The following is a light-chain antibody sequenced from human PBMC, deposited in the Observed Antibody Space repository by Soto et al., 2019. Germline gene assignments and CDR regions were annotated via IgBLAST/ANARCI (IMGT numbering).Light chain of an antibody. Sequence: IGMTRSPVTLSVSPAESATLSCRASQGVSNNLAWYQQKPGQAPRLLIYGASTRATGIPARFSGSGSGTDFTLTISSLQPEDFAVYYCQQYNNWPLTFGGGTKVDIK. CDR2: GAS. CDR3: QQYNNWPLT. V-gene: IGKV3-15*01. CDR1: QGVSNN. J-gene: IGKJ4*01.